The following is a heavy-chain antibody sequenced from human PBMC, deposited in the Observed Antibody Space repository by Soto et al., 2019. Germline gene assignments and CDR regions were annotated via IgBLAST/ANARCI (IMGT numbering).Heavy chain of an antibody. CDR1: GFSLSTSGVG. CDR3: AHRRIHGSGPYFDY. V-gene: IGHV2-5*02. D-gene: IGHD3-10*01. J-gene: IGHJ4*02. CDR2: IYWDDDK. Sequence: QITLKESGPTLVKPTQTLTLTCTFSGFSLSTSGVGVGWIRQPPGKALEWLALIYWDDDKRYSPSLKSRLTFTKDTSKNQVVLTMTNMDPVDTATYYCAHRRIHGSGPYFDYWGQGTLVTVSS.